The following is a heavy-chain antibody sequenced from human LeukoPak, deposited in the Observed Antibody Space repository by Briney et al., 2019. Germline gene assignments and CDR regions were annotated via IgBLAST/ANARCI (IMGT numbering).Heavy chain of an antibody. CDR3: ARRIAAAGTFDY. J-gene: IGHJ4*02. CDR1: GYTFTCYG. CDR2: ISAYNGNT. Sequence: ASVKVSCKASGYTFTCYGISWVRQAPGQGLEWMGWISAYNGNTNYAQKLQGRVAMTTDTSTSTAYMELRSLRSDDTAVYYCARRIAAAGTFDYWGQGTLVTVSS. V-gene: IGHV1-18*01. D-gene: IGHD6-13*01.